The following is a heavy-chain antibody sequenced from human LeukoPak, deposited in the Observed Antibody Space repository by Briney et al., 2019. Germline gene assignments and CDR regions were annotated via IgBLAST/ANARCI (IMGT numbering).Heavy chain of an antibody. Sequence: SQTLSLICAISGDRVSSTSGDWNWFRQSPSRGVEWLGRTYYRSKWSTDYAVSVKSRITVNPDTSKNQFSLQLNSVTPEDTAVYYCARLENWAFDFWGQGTLITVSS. CDR3: ARLENWAFDF. CDR2: TYYRSKWST. V-gene: IGHV6-1*01. J-gene: IGHJ4*02. CDR1: GDRVSSTSGD. D-gene: IGHD7-27*01.